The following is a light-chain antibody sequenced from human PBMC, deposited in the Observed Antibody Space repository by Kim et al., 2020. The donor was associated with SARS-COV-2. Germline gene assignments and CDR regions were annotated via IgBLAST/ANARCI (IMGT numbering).Light chain of an antibody. CDR3: QQYNTWPLT. CDR1: QSVSSN. Sequence: EIVMTQSPATLSVSPGERATLSCRASQSVSSNLAWYQQNPGQAPSLLIYGASTRATGIPARFSGSGSGTEFTLTISSLQSGDFAVYYCQQYNTWPLTFGQGTRLEIK. V-gene: IGKV3-15*01. CDR2: GAS. J-gene: IGKJ5*01.